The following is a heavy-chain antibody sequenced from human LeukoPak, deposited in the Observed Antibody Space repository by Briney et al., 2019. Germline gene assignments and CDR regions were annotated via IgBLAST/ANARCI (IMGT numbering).Heavy chain of an antibody. CDR1: GFTFSRHG. CDR3: GGLSGSYFDF. V-gene: IGHV3-33*01. J-gene: IGHJ4*02. D-gene: IGHD1-26*01. Sequence: GGSLRLSCAASGFTFSRHGMHWVRQAPGKGLEWVALIWYDGSNKYYADSVKGRFTISRDNFKNTLYLQLNSLRAEDTAVYYCGGLSGSYFDFWGQGTLVTVSS. CDR2: IWYDGSNK.